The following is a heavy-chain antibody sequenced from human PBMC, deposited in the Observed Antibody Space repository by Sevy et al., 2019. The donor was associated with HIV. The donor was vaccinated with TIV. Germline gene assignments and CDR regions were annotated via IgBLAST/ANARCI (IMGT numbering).Heavy chain of an antibody. V-gene: IGHV4-61*01. J-gene: IGHJ6*03. D-gene: IGHD3-16*01. CDR1: GGSVSSGTYY. CDR3: ARVPRGQLWYSGSLGGYYYHMDV. Sequence: SKTLSLSCSVSGGSVSSGTYYWSWIRQPPGKGLEWIGHIYKTGSTNYKLSLQSRVTISVDTSTNQFSLRLRSVTAADTAVYYGARVPRGQLWYSGSLGGYYYHMDVWGKGTTVTVSS. CDR2: IYKTGST.